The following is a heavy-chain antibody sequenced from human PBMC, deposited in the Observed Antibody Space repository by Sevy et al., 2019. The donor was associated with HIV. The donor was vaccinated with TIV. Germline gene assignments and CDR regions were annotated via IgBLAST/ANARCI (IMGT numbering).Heavy chain of an antibody. CDR3: XXDDHXXXXYTXXXXXYXXXX. Sequence: GGSLRLSXTXXXXXXGDXXMXXFXQAPXXGLEWVXFIRSXXYGGKTEYAASVKGRFTISRDDSKSIAYLQMNSLKTEDTXVYYCXXDDHXXXXYTXXXXXYXXXXXXQGTTVTVSS. CDR1: XXXXGDXX. D-gene: IGHD1-1*01. V-gene: IGHV3-49*03. J-gene: IGHJ6*02. CDR2: IRSXXYGGKT.